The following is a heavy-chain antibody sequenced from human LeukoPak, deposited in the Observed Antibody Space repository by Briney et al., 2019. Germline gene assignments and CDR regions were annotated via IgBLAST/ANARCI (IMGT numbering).Heavy chain of an antibody. CDR3: AREWRSSYYYYYMDV. J-gene: IGHJ6*03. V-gene: IGHV4-59*11. Sequence: PSETLSHTCTVSGGSISSHYWSWIRQPPGKGLEWIGYIYYSGSTNYNPSLKSRVTISVDTSKNQFSLKLSSVTAADTAVYYCAREWRSSYYYYYMDVWGKGTTVTVSS. CDR2: IYYSGST. D-gene: IGHD3-3*01. CDR1: GGSISSHY.